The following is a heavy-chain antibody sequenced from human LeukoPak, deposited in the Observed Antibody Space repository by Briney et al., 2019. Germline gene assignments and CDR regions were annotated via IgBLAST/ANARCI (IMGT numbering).Heavy chain of an antibody. CDR1: GFTFTSYG. V-gene: IGHV3-30*02. Sequence: PGGSLRLSCAASGFTFTSYGMHWVRQAPGKGLEWVAFIRYDGSIKYYADSVKGRFTISRDNSKNTLSLQMNSLRAEDTAVYYCARNDPWDYWGQGSLVTVSS. J-gene: IGHJ4*02. CDR2: IRYDGSIK. CDR3: ARNDPWDY.